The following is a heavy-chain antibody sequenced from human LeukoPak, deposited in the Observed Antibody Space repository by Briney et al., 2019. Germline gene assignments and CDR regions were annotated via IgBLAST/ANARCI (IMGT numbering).Heavy chain of an antibody. V-gene: IGHV4-30-2*01. Sequence: SETLSLTCAVSGGSISSGGYSWSWIRQPPGKGLEWIGYIYHSGSTYYNPSLKSRVTISVDRSKNQFSLKLSSVTAADTAVYYCARFEYSSSGVFDYWGQGTLVTVSS. CDR2: IYHSGST. J-gene: IGHJ4*02. D-gene: IGHD6-6*01. CDR3: ARFEYSSSGVFDY. CDR1: GGSISSGGYS.